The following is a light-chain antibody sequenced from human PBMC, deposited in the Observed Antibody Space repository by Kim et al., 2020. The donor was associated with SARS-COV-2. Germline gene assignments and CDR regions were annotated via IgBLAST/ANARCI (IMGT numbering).Light chain of an antibody. Sequence: QSITISCTGTSSDIGTDNYVAWYQQHPGNAPKLMIYDDTNRPSGVSDRFSGSKSGNTASLTISGLQAEDEADYHCRSYRSGSTLVVFGGGTQLTVL. V-gene: IGLV2-14*03. CDR1: SSDIGTDNY. J-gene: IGLJ2*01. CDR3: RSYRSGSTLVV. CDR2: DDT.